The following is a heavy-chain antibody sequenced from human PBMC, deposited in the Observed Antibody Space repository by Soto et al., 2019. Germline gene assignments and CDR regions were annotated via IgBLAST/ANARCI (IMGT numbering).Heavy chain of an antibody. CDR2: INPSGGST. D-gene: IGHD6-6*01. CDR1: GYTFTSYY. J-gene: IGHJ6*02. Sequence: ASVKVSCKASGYTFTSYYMHWVRQAPGQGLEWMGIINPSGGSTSYAQKFQGRVTTTRDTSTSTVYMELSSLRSEDPAVYYCARTGSNRDFKYSSSIRMDVWGQGTTVTVSS. V-gene: IGHV1-46*01. CDR3: ARTGSNRDFKYSSSIRMDV.